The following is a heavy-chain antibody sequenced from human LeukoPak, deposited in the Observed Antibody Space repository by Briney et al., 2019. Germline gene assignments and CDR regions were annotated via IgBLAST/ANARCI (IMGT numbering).Heavy chain of an antibody. CDR3: ARGYCTNGVCFDS. CDR1: GFTFSSYW. V-gene: IGHV3-53*01. J-gene: IGHJ4*02. D-gene: IGHD2-8*01. CDR2: IYSAGST. Sequence: GGSLRLSCAASGFTFSSYWMHWVRQAPGKGLQWVSLIYSAGSTYYADSVKGRFTISRDNSKNTLFLQMNSLRAEDTAVYYCARGYCTNGVCFDSWGQGTLVTVSS.